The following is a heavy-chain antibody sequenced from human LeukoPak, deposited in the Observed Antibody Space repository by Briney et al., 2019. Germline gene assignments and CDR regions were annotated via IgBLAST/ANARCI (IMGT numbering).Heavy chain of an antibody. CDR2: IYYSGST. J-gene: IGHJ6*03. CDR3: ARTFKPSRCHHYAANFYYHYYMDV. D-gene: IGHD2-2*01. CDR1: GGSISNYY. Sequence: SETLSLTCTVSGGSISNYYWSWIRQPPGKGLEWIGYIYYSGSTNYNPSLKSRVTISVDTSKNQFSLKVTSVIAADTAVYYWARTFKPSRCHHYAANFYYHYYMDVRGKGTTVTVSS. V-gene: IGHV4-59*01.